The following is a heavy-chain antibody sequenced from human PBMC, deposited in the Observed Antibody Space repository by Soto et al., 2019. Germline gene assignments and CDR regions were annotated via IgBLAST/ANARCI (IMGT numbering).Heavy chain of an antibody. CDR1: GGSISSSSYY. Sequence: QLQLQESGPGLVKPSETLSLTSTVSGGSISSSSYYWGWIRQPPGKGLEWIGSIYYSGSTYYNPSLKSRVTISVDTSKNQFSLKLSSVTAADTAVYYCARQVQWFGELIPYYYYYYGMDVWGQGTTVTVSS. D-gene: IGHD3-10*01. J-gene: IGHJ6*02. V-gene: IGHV4-39*01. CDR3: ARQVQWFGELIPYYYYYYGMDV. CDR2: IYYSGST.